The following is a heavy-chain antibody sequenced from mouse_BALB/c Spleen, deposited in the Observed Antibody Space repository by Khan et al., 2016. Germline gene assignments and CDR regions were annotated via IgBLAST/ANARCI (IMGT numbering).Heavy chain of an antibody. Sequence: QVRLQQSGAELMKPGASVMISCKATGYTFRSYWIEWVKQRPGHGLEWIGEILPGGGTTNYNEKFQGKAIFTADSSSNTAYLQFSSLTSEDSAVLYCARRRDYGSSPAWFAYWGQGTLVTVSA. CDR1: GYTFRSYW. V-gene: IGHV1-9*01. D-gene: IGHD1-1*01. CDR2: ILPGGGTT. J-gene: IGHJ3*01. CDR3: ARRRDYGSSPAWFAY.